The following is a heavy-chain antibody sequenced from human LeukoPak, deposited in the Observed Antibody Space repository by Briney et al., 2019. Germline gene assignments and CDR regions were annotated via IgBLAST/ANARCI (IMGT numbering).Heavy chain of an antibody. CDR3: VRQQLVHIDY. Sequence: PGGSLRLSCAASGFTFANYVMSWVRQAPGKGLEWVSGISGSGGGTYYADSVKGRFTISRDNAKNTLFLQMNSLRAEDTAVYYCVRQQLVHIDYWGQGNLVTVSS. CDR1: GFTFANYV. CDR2: ISGSGGGT. V-gene: IGHV3-23*01. D-gene: IGHD6-13*01. J-gene: IGHJ4*02.